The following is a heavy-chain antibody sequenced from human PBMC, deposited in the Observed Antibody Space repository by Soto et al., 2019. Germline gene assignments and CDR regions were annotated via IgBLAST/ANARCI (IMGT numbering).Heavy chain of an antibody. CDR2: ISYSGST. CDR3: ARGLGQWLVRTTYFDY. Sequence: TLSLTCTVSGGSLSSGGYYWSWIRQHPGTGLEWIGHISYSGSTYYNTSLKSRVTISVDTSKNQFSLKLSSVTAADTAVYYCARGLGQWLVRTTYFDYWGQGTLVTVSS. V-gene: IGHV4-31*03. J-gene: IGHJ4*02. D-gene: IGHD6-19*01. CDR1: GGSLSSGGYY.